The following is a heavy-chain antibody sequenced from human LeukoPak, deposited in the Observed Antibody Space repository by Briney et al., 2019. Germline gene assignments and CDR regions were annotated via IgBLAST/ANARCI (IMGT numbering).Heavy chain of an antibody. Sequence: GGSLRLSCVASGFTFSNYAMTWVRQAPGKGLEWVSVISGSGGKTYYADSVKGRFTISRDNSKSTLYLQMNSLRAEDTAIYYCAKGSKWALPIDYWGQGIPVTVSS. V-gene: IGHV3-23*01. D-gene: IGHD1-26*01. J-gene: IGHJ4*02. CDR1: GFTFSNYA. CDR3: AKGSKWALPIDY. CDR2: ISGSGGKT.